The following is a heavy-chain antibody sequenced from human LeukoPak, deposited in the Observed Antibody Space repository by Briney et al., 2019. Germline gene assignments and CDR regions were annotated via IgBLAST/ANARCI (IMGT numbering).Heavy chain of an antibody. Sequence: PSETLSLTCTVSGYSISSGFCWGWIRQPPGKGLEWIGSIYHSGSTYYNPSLKSRVTISVDTSKNQFSLNLSSVTAADTAVYYCARQGLYGYFDWLFSPSWFDPWGQGTLVTVSS. CDR2: IYHSGST. CDR1: GYSISSGFC. D-gene: IGHD3-9*01. V-gene: IGHV4-38-2*02. J-gene: IGHJ5*02. CDR3: ARQGLYGYFDWLFSPSWFDP.